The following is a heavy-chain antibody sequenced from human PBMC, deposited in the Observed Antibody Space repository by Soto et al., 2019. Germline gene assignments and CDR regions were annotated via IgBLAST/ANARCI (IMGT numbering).Heavy chain of an antibody. V-gene: IGHV4-31*03. CDR1: GGSISSCGYY. CDR3: ARLDEKQWLVVDY. D-gene: IGHD6-19*01. CDR2: IYYSGST. Sequence: SETLSLTCTVSGGSISSCGYYWSWIRQHPGKGLEWIGYIYYSGSTYYNPSLKSRVTISVDTSKNQFSLKLSSVTAADTAVYYCARLDEKQWLVVDYWGQGTLVTVSS. J-gene: IGHJ4*02.